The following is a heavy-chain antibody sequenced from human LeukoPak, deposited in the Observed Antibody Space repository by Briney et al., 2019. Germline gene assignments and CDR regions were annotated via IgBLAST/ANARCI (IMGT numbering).Heavy chain of an antibody. CDR2: ISGSGGST. V-gene: IGHV3-23*01. D-gene: IGHD4-17*01. Sequence: GGSLRLSCAASGFTFSSYAMSWVRQAPGTGLEWVSAISGSGGSTYYADSVKGRFTISRDNSKNTLYLQMNSLRAEDTAVYYCARDGYGVNYYYYMDVWGKGTTVTISS. CDR1: GFTFSSYA. J-gene: IGHJ6*03. CDR3: ARDGYGVNYYYYMDV.